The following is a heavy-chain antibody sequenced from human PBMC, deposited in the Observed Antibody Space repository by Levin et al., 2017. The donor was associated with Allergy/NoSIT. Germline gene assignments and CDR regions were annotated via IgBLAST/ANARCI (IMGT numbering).Heavy chain of an antibody. V-gene: IGHV3-23*01. J-gene: IGHJ5*02. CDR2: ISDTGGST. Sequence: GGSLRLSCAASGFTLSTYGISWVRQAPGKGLEWVSGISDTGGSTYYADSVKGRFTISRDHSKNTVYVQMNSLRVEDTAVYYCTKGGWIPGSVDWFDPWGQGTLVTVSS. D-gene: IGHD3-10*01. CDR1: GFTLSTYG. CDR3: TKGGWIPGSVDWFDP.